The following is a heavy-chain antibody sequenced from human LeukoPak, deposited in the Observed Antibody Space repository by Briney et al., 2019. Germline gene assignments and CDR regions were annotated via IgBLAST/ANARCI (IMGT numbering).Heavy chain of an antibody. V-gene: IGHV1-18*01. Sequence: ASVKVSCKASGYTFTSYDINWVRQATGQGLEWMGWISAYNGNTNYAQKLQGRVTMTTDTSTSTAYMELRSLRSDDTAVYYCAREGPIAARYDYWGQGTLVTVSS. CDR1: GYTFTSYD. CDR3: AREGPIAARYDY. D-gene: IGHD6-6*01. CDR2: ISAYNGNT. J-gene: IGHJ4*02.